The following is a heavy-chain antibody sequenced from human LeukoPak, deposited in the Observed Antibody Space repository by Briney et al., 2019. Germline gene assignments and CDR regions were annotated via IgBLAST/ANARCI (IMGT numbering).Heavy chain of an antibody. CDR1: GASISSHY. Sequence: KPSETLSLTRTVSGASISSHYWSWIRQPPGRGLEWIGCIHYSGITSYDPSLKSRVTMSIDTSKSQFSLNLNSVTAADTAVYYCARVYDYGKFDFWGPGTPLTVSS. CDR2: IHYSGIT. V-gene: IGHV4-59*11. D-gene: IGHD4/OR15-4a*01. CDR3: ARVYDYGKFDF. J-gene: IGHJ4*02.